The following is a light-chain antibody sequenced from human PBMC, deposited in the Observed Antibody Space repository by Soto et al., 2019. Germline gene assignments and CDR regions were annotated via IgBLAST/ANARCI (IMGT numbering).Light chain of an antibody. Sequence: DIVMTQSPDSLAVSLGERATINCKSSQNPLYSSNNKNYLAWYQQKPGQPPKLLIYWASTRESGVPDRFSGSGSGTAFTLTISSLQAEDVAVYYCQQYYSSPYTFGQGTKLEIK. J-gene: IGKJ2*01. CDR2: WAS. CDR1: QNPLYSSNNKNY. CDR3: QQYYSSPYT. V-gene: IGKV4-1*01.